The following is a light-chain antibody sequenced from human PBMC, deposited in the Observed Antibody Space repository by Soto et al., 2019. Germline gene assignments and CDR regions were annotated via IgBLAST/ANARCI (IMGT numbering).Light chain of an antibody. CDR3: QQYERYPLT. CDR2: KAS. Sequence: DIQMTQSPSTLSASVGDRVTITCRASQSISSWLAWYQQKPGKAPKLLIYKASSLESGVPSRFSGSGSGTEFTLTVSSLQPDDFATYYCQQYERYPLTFGGGTKV. CDR1: QSISSW. J-gene: IGKJ4*01. V-gene: IGKV1-5*03.